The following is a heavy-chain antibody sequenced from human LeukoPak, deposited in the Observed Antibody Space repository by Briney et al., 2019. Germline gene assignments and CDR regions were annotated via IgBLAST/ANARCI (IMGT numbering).Heavy chain of an antibody. Sequence: PGGSLRRYCAASGFTCNSYWMRWVRQAPGQEWEGVANIKQDGSEKYYVDSVKGRFTISRDNAKNSLYLQMNSLRAEDTAVYYCARDGDIGYYYYYMDVWGKGTTVTVSS. V-gene: IGHV3-7*01. J-gene: IGHJ6*03. CDR2: IKQDGSEK. D-gene: IGHD2-15*01. CDR1: GFTCNSYW. CDR3: ARDGDIGYYYYYMDV.